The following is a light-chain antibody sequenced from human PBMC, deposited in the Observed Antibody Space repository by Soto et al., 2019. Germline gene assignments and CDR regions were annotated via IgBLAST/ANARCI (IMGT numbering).Light chain of an antibody. CDR3: ETWDSNTVV. J-gene: IGLJ2*01. CDR1: SGHSSYI. CDR2: LEDSGSY. Sequence: QPVLTQSSSASASLGSSVKLTCTLSSGHSSYIIAWHQQQPGKAPRYLMKLEDSGSYYKGSGVPDRFSGSSSGADRYVTISNLQFEDEADYYCETWDSNTVVFGGGTQLTVL. V-gene: IGLV4-60*02.